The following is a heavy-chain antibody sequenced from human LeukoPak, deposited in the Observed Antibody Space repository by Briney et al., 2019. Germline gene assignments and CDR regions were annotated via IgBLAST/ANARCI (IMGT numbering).Heavy chain of an antibody. CDR2: INHRGST. D-gene: IGHD3-10*01. J-gene: IGHJ3*02. CDR3: AKSNGYGLVDI. V-gene: IGHV4-34*01. CDR1: GGSFSGYY. Sequence: SETLSLTCGVYGGSFSGYYWSWIRQPPGKRLEWIGEINHRGSTNYNPSLKSRVTISVDTSKNQFSLKLSSVTAADTAVYYCAKSNGYGLVDIWGQGTMVTVSS.